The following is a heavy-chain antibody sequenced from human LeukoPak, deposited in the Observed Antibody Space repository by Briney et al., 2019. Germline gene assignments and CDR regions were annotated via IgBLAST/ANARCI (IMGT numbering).Heavy chain of an antibody. J-gene: IGHJ5*02. Sequence: GASVKVSCKASGYTFTSYDINWVRQATGQGLEWMGWINPNSGGTNYAQKFQGRVTMTRDTAISTAYMELTSLRSDDTAVYYCARGDKKENQSGPSGYFDPWGQGTLVTVSS. V-gene: IGHV1-2*02. CDR3: ARGDKKENQSGPSGYFDP. CDR1: GYTFTSYD. D-gene: IGHD3-10*01. CDR2: INPNSGGT.